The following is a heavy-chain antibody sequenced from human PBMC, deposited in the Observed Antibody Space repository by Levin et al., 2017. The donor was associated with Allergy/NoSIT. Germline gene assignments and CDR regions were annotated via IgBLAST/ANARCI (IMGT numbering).Heavy chain of an antibody. V-gene: IGHV3-30*18. Sequence: QAWGSLRLSCAASGFTFNNYGMHWVRQAPGKGLEWVTVISYDGSNRYYTDSVQGRFTISRDNSKNTVFLQMNSLRVEDTAVYYCAKSVAGTGIYGMDVWGQGTTVTVSS. CDR3: AKSVAGTGIYGMDV. CDR2: ISYDGSNR. D-gene: IGHD6-19*01. J-gene: IGHJ6*02. CDR1: GFTFNNYG.